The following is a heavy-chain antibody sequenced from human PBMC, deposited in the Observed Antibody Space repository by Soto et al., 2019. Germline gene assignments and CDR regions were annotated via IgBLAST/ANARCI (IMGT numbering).Heavy chain of an antibody. CDR2: IYYSGST. J-gene: IGHJ5*02. V-gene: IGHV4-31*03. Sequence: SETLSLTCTVSGGSISSCVYYWSWIRQHPGKGLEWIGYIYYSGSTYYNPSLKSRVTISVHTSKNQFSLKLSSVTAADTAVYYCARGRDIVVVVATATTWFDPWGQGTLLTVSS. CDR3: ARGRDIVVVVATATTWFDP. D-gene: IGHD2-15*01. CDR1: GGSISSCVYY.